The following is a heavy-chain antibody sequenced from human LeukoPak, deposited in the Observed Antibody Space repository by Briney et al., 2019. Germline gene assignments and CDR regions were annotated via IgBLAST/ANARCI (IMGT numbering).Heavy chain of an antibody. CDR3: ARDSGSYTTPHFCDY. CDR2: ISAYNGNT. V-gene: IGHV1-18*01. CDR1: GYTFTSYG. J-gene: IGHJ4*02. D-gene: IGHD1-26*01. Sequence: ASVKVSCKASGYTFTSYGISWVRQAPGQGLEWMGWISAYNGNTNYAQKLQGRVTMTTDTSTSTAYMELRSLRSDDTAVYYGARDSGSYTTPHFCDYWGQGTLVTVSS.